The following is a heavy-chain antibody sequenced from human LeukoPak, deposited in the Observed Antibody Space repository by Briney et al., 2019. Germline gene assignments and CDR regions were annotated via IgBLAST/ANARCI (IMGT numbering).Heavy chain of an antibody. D-gene: IGHD1-1*01. Sequence: PGGSLRLSCAASGFTFSNYWMSWVWQAPGKGLEWVANIRQDGSEKYYVDSMRGRFTISRDNAKNSLYPQMSSLRAEDTAVYYCARSTAGLDYWGQGALVTVSS. CDR3: ARSTAGLDY. CDR1: GFTFSNYW. V-gene: IGHV3-7*01. CDR2: IRQDGSEK. J-gene: IGHJ4*02.